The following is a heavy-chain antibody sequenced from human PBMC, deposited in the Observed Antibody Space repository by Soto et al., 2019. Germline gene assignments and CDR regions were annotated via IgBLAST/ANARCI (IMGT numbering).Heavy chain of an antibody. CDR3: ARSLYSDNLDY. CDR1: GYTFTSYD. CDR2: MNPNSGNT. J-gene: IGHJ4*02. D-gene: IGHD4-17*01. V-gene: IGHV1-8*01. Sequence: QVQLVQSGAEVKKPGASVKVSCKASGYTFTSYDINWVRQATGQGLEWMGWMNPNSGNTGYAQNFQGRVTMTRNTSLCTAYMELSSLRSEDTAVYYCARSLYSDNLDYWGQVTLVTVSS.